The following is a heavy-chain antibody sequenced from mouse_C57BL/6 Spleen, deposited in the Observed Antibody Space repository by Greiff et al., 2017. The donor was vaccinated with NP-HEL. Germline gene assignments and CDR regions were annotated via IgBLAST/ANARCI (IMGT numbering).Heavy chain of an antibody. CDR2: IDPETGGT. D-gene: IGHD1-1*01. Sequence: QVQLKESGAELVRPGASVTLSCKASGYTFTDYEMHWVKQTPVHGLEWIGAIDPETGGTAYNQKFKGKAILTADKSSSTAYMELRSLTSEDSAVYYCTRYYYGSSNYAMDYWGQGTSVTVSS. J-gene: IGHJ4*01. CDR3: TRYYYGSSNYAMDY. CDR1: GYTFTDYE. V-gene: IGHV1-15*01.